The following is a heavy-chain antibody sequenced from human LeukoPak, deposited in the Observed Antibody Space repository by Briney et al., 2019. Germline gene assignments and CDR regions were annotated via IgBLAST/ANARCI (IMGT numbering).Heavy chain of an antibody. CDR2: INTSGDTT. Sequence: ASVKVSCKASASTFNTYYIHWVRQAPGRGLEWMGIINTSGDTTNYAQKFQGRVTMTRDTSTGTVYMELSSLRSEDTAVYYCATDQRSLNYWGQGTLVTVSS. J-gene: IGHJ4*02. CDR3: ATDQRSLNY. V-gene: IGHV1-46*02. CDR1: ASTFNTYY.